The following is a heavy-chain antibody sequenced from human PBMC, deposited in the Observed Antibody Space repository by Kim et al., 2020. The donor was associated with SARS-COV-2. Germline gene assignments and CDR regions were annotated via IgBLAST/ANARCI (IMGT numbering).Heavy chain of an antibody. V-gene: IGHV3-20*01. Sequence: ADAVKGRFTISRDNAENSLYLQMNSLRAENTALYLCASGRGTHPRHYFDFWGQGALVTVSS. CDR3: ASGRGTHPRHYFDF. J-gene: IGHJ4*02. D-gene: IGHD3-16*01.